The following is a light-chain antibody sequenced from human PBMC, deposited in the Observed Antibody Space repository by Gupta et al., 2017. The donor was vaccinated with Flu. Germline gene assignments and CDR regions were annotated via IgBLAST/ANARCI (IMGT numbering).Light chain of an antibody. CDR3: QQYGSSFT. Sequence: ELVLPQSPGTLSLSPGERAILSCRASQSVTSNHLAWYQQKPAQAPRLLIYGASSRATGIPDRFSGSGSGTDFTLIISRLEPEDFAVYYCQQYGSSFTFGEGTKVEIK. CDR2: GAS. J-gene: IGKJ4*01. CDR1: QSVTSNH. V-gene: IGKV3-20*01.